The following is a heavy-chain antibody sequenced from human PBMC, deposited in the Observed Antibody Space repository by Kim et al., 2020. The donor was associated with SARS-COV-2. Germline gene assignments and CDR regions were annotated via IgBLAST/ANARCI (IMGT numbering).Heavy chain of an antibody. J-gene: IGHJ6*02. CDR1: GFTFSSYG. CDR3: ARGGGDSSGLYYYYGMDV. D-gene: IGHD3-22*01. Sequence: GGSLRLSCAASGFTFSSYGMHWVRQAPGKGLEWVAVIWYDGSNKYYADSVKGRFTISRDNSKNTLYLQMNSLRAEDTAVYYCARGGGDSSGLYYYYGMDVWGQGTTVTVSS. CDR2: IWYDGSNK. V-gene: IGHV3-33*01.